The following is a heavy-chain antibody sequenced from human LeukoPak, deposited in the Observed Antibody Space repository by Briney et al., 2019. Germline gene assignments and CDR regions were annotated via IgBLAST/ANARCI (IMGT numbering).Heavy chain of an antibody. CDR2: IFYGRST. V-gene: IGHV4-30-2*03. CDR3: VRHQDSGAHESAFNV. CDR1: GGSISSGGYS. Sequence: SQTLSLTCAVSGGSISSGGYSWSWIRQPPGKDLEWIGSIFYGRSTYYNPSLKSRLAITVDTSKNQFSLELSSVTAADTAVYYCVRHQDSGAHESAFNVWGQGTMVTVSS. D-gene: IGHD4-17*01. J-gene: IGHJ3*01.